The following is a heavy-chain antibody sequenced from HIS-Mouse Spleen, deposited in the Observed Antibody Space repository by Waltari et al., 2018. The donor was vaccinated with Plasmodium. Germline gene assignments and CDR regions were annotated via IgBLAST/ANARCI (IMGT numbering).Heavy chain of an antibody. Sequence: QVQLVESGGGVVQPGRSLRLSCAASGFTFNSYAMHWVRQAPGKGLEWGAVISNDGGNKDYADSVKGRFTISRDNSKNTLYLQMNSLRAEDTAVYYCARDRRLAFDYWGQGTLVTVSS. CDR3: ARDRRLAFDY. CDR2: ISNDGGNK. CDR1: GFTFNSYA. D-gene: IGHD2-15*01. V-gene: IGHV3-30-3*01. J-gene: IGHJ4*02.